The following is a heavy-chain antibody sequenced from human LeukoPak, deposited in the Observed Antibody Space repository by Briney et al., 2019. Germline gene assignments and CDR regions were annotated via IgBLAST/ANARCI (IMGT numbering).Heavy chain of an antibody. D-gene: IGHD6-13*01. CDR2: IYHSGST. CDR1: GGSISSSSYY. Sequence: SETLSLTCTVSGGSISSSSYYWGWIRQPPGKGLEWIGSIYHSGSTYYNPSLKSRVTISVDTSKNQFSLKLSSVTAADTAVYYCARQSELAAAGTWYFDLWGRGTLVTVSS. J-gene: IGHJ2*01. CDR3: ARQSELAAAGTWYFDL. V-gene: IGHV4-39*01.